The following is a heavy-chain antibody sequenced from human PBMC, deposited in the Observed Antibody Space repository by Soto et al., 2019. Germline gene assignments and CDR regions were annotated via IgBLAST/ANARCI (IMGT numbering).Heavy chain of an antibody. CDR2: IKSKTDGGTT. D-gene: IGHD2-21*02. CDR1: GFTFSNAW. Sequence: PGGSLRLSCAASGFTFSNAWMNWVRQAPGKGLEWVGRIKSKTDGGTTDYAAPVKGRFTISRDDSKNTLYLQMNSLKTEDTAVYYCTTLPKGYGGNSENRSLDYWGQGTLVTVSS. V-gene: IGHV3-15*07. J-gene: IGHJ4*02. CDR3: TTLPKGYGGNSENRSLDY.